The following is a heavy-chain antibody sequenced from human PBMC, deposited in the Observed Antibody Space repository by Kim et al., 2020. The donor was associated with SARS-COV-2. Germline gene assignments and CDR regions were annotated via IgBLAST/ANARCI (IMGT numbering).Heavy chain of an antibody. Sequence: SETLSLTCAVYGGSFSGYYWSWIRQPPGKGLEWIGVINHSGSTNYNPSLKSRVTISVDTSKNQFSLKLSSVTAADTAVYYCARGNRPGDWFDPWGQGTLVTVSS. CDR3: ARGNRPGDWFDP. D-gene: IGHD7-27*01. CDR1: GGSFSGYY. CDR2: INHSGST. V-gene: IGHV4-34*01. J-gene: IGHJ5*02.